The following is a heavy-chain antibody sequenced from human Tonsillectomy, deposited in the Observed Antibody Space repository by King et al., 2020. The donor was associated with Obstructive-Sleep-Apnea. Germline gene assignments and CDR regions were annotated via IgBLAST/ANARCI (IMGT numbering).Heavy chain of an antibody. CDR3: AASNYYYDEMTYFDY. CDR1: GYSFSDYW. D-gene: IGHD3-22*01. J-gene: IGHJ4*02. CDR2: MYAGDSDA. Sequence: QLVQSGAEVKKPGESLKISCKGSGYSFSDYWIAWVRQMPGEGLEWMGIMYAGDSDARYSPSFLGHVTISADESSSTAYLQWSSLKAADSAMYYCAASNYYYDEMTYFDYWGQGTLVTVSS. V-gene: IGHV5-51*01.